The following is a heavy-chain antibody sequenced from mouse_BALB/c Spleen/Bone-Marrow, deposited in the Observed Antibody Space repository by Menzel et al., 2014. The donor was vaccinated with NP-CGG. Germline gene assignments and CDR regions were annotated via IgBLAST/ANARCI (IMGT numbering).Heavy chain of an antibody. CDR1: GFNIKDTY. J-gene: IGHJ3*01. D-gene: IGHD1-1*01. Sequence: EVKLMESGAELVKPGASVKLSCTASGFNIKDTYMHWVKQRPEQGLEWIGRIDPANGNTKYDPKFQGKATITADTSSNTAYLQLSSLTSEDTAVYYCAMCYYGSSLFAYWGQGTLVTVSA. CDR2: IDPANGNT. CDR3: AMCYYGSSLFAY. V-gene: IGHV14-3*02.